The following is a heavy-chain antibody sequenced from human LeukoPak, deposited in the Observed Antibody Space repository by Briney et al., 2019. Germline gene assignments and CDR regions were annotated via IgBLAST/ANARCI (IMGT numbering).Heavy chain of an antibody. CDR2: IYHSGST. V-gene: IGHV4-30-2*01. Sequence: SETLSLTCTVSGGSISSGGYYWSWIRQPPGKGLEWIGYIYHSGSTYYNPSLKSRVTISVDTFANQFSLELTSVTAADTAIYYCARGASTGYYTHLDSWGQGTLVTVSS. CDR3: ARGASTGYYTHLDS. D-gene: IGHD3-22*01. J-gene: IGHJ4*02. CDR1: GGSISSGGYY.